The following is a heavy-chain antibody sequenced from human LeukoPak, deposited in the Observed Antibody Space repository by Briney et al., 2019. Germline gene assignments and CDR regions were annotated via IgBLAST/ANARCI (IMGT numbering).Heavy chain of an antibody. V-gene: IGHV3-74*01. CDR2: IHSDGSVT. CDR1: GXIFSSYW. Sequence: GGSLRLSCAASGXIFSSYWMHWVRQVPGKGLVWVSRIHSDGSVTTYADFVKGRFTISRDNAKNTLYLQMNSLRAEDTAVYYCARVASYSSTSFDSWGQGTLVTVSS. CDR3: ARVASYSSTSFDS. J-gene: IGHJ4*02. D-gene: IGHD1-26*01.